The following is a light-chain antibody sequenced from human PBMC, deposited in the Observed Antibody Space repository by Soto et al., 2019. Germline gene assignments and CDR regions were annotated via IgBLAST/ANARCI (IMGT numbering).Light chain of an antibody. CDR2: DAS. CDR3: QQRSNSPPT. V-gene: IGKV3-11*01. Sequence: EIVLTQSPATLSLSPGERATLSCRASQSVSSYLAWYQQKPGQAPRLLIYDASNSATGIPARFSGSGSGTDFSLTISSLEPEDFAVYYCQQRSNSPPTFGQGTRLEIK. J-gene: IGKJ5*01. CDR1: QSVSSY.